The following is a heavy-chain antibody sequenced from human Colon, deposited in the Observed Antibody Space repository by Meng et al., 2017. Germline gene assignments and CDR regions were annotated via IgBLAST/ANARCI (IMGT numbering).Heavy chain of an antibody. Sequence: GESLKISCEASGFTFSSYEMIWVRQAPGKGLEWVSNISPGGSTKYYADSVKGRFAVSRDNAKNSLYMQMNSLRVEDTAVYYCARDLSRGSDDAFDIWGQGTMVTVS. CDR3: ARDLSRGSDDAFDI. CDR2: ISPGGSTK. J-gene: IGHJ3*02. D-gene: IGHD3-10*01. V-gene: IGHV3-48*03. CDR1: GFTFSSYE.